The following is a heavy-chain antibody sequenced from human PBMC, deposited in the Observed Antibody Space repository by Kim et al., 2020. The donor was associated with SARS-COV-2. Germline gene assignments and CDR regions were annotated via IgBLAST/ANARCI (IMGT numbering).Heavy chain of an antibody. D-gene: IGHD4-17*01. CDR1: GFTFSIYA. CDR3: AKHPNTYTVTTANDY. V-gene: IGHV3-23*01. Sequence: GGSLRLSCAASGFTFSIYAMSWVRQAPGKGLEWVSAISGSGGSTYYADSVKGWFTISRDNSKNTLYLQMSSLRAEDTAVYYCAKHPNTYTVTTANDYWGQGTLVTVSS. J-gene: IGHJ4*02. CDR2: ISGSGGST.